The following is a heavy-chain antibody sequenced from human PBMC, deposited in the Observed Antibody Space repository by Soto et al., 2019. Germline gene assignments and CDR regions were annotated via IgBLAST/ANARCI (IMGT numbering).Heavy chain of an antibody. J-gene: IGHJ4*02. CDR3: AGDILLSSLFDY. V-gene: IGHV3-21*01. CDR2: ISSSSSYI. Sequence: GGSLRLSCAASGFTFSSYSMNWVRQAPGKGLEWVSSISSSSSYIYYADSVKGRFTISRDNAKNSLYLQMNSLRAEDTAVYYCAGDILLSSLFDYWGQGTLVTVSS. D-gene: IGHD2-15*01. CDR1: GFTFSSYS.